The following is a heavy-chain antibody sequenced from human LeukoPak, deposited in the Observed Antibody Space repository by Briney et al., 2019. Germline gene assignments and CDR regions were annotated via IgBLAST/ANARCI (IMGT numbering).Heavy chain of an antibody. Sequence: SETLSLTCTVSGGSISSSSYYWGWIRQPPGMGLEWIGSIYYSGGTYYNPSLKSRVTISVDTSKNQFSLKLTSVTAADTAVYYCARLVVIPAAMYYFDYWGQGTLVTVSS. J-gene: IGHJ4*02. CDR3: ARLVVIPAAMYYFDY. V-gene: IGHV4-39*01. CDR1: GGSISSSSYY. CDR2: IYYSGGT. D-gene: IGHD2-2*01.